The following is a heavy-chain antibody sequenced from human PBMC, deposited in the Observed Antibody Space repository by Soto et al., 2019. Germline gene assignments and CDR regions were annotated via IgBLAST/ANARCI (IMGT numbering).Heavy chain of an antibody. J-gene: IGHJ4*02. V-gene: IGHV3-7*01. D-gene: IGHD3-3*01. CDR3: ASLYDFWRGYFDY. CDR2: IKEDGSEK. Sequence: PGGSLRLSCAASGFTFSSHLMNWVRQAPGKGLEWVATIKEDGSEKYYVDSVKGRFTISRDNAKNSLNLQMNSLRAEDTAVYYCASLYDFWRGYFDYWGQGTLVTVSS. CDR1: GFTFSSHL.